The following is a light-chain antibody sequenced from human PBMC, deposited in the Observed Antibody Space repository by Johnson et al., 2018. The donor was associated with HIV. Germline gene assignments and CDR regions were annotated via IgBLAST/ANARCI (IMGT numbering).Light chain of an antibody. V-gene: IGLV1-51*01. Sequence: HSVLTQPPSVSAAPGQKVTISCSGSSSNIGNNYVSWYQLLPGTAPKLLIYDNNKRPSGIPDRFSGSKSGTSATLGITGLQTGDEADYYCGTWDSSLRAYNYVVGSGTKVTVL. J-gene: IGLJ1*01. CDR1: SSNIGNNY. CDR3: GTWDSSLRAYNYV. CDR2: DNN.